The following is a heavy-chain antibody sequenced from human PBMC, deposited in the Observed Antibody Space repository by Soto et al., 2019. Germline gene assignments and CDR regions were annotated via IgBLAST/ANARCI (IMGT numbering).Heavy chain of an antibody. D-gene: IGHD3-10*01. J-gene: IGHJ6*02. CDR3: ARAPHYGSGNSRPKYYYGMDV. Sequence: GGSLRFSCAASGFTFSSYGMHWVRQAPGKGLEWVAVIWYDGSNKYYADSVKGRFTISRDNSKNTLYLQMNSLRAEDTAVYYCARAPHYGSGNSRPKYYYGMDVWGQGTTVTVSS. CDR1: GFTFSSYG. V-gene: IGHV3-33*01. CDR2: IWYDGSNK.